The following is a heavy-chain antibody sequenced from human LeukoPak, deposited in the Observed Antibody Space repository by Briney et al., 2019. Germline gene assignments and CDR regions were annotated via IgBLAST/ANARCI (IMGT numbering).Heavy chain of an antibody. CDR3: ARDAERGYSYGYMDY. V-gene: IGHV3-33*01. CDR2: IWYDGSNK. CDR1: GFTFSSYG. J-gene: IGHJ4*02. Sequence: PGGSLRLSCAASGFTFSSYGMHGVRQAPGKGLEWVAVIWYDGSNKYYADSVKGRFTISRDNSKNTLYLQMNSLRAEDTAVYYCARDAERGYSYGYMDYWGQGTLVTVSS. D-gene: IGHD5-18*01.